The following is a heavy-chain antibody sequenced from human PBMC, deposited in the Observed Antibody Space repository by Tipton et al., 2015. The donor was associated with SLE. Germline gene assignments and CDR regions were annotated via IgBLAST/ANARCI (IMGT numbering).Heavy chain of an antibody. CDR1: GGSISSSSYY. CDR2: IYYSGST. J-gene: IGHJ4*02. Sequence: LRLSCTVSGGSISSSSYYWGWIRQPPGKGLEWIGSIYYSGSTYYNPSLKSRVTISVDTSKNQFSLKLSSVTAADTAVYYCRLITITSLFDYWGQGTLVTVSP. CDR3: RLITITSLFDY. D-gene: IGHD3-16*01. V-gene: IGHV4-39*07.